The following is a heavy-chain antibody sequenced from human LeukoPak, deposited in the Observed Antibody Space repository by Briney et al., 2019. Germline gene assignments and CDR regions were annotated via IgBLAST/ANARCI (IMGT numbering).Heavy chain of an antibody. V-gene: IGHV3-30-3*01. CDR3: GRGSGLGVGYVSDI. J-gene: IGHJ3*02. Sequence: GGSLRLSCAASGFTFSSYALHWVRQAPGMGLAWVAVISYDGSNKYYADSVRGRFTISRDNSRNTLYLQMNGLRPEDTALYYCGRGSGLGVGYVSDIWGRGTMVTVSS. CDR1: GFTFSSYA. D-gene: IGHD3-16*01. CDR2: ISYDGSNK.